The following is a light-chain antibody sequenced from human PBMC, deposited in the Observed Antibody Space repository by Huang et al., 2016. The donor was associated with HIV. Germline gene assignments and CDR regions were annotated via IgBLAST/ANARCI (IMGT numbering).Light chain of an antibody. CDR3: QQYHEWPRT. CDR1: QGIGNS. V-gene: IGKV3-15*01. J-gene: IGKJ2*01. Sequence: ERVLTQSPGTLSVSPGERATLSCRTSQGIGNSLAWYQLKPGQAPRRLIYETFIRASAIPARCSGGGSEIDFTLTISGLQSEDSAVYYCQQYHEWPRTFGQGTKVEIK. CDR2: ETF.